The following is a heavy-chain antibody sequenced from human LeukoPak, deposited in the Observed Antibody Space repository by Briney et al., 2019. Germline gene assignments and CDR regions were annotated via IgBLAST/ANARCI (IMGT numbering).Heavy chain of an antibody. CDR3: ARHRYGTFDY. CDR1: GGSISSSSYY. V-gene: IGHV4-39*01. Sequence: KPSETLSLTCTVSGGSISSSSYYWGWIRQPPGKGLEWIGSINYSGNTYYNPSLKSRVTMSVDTSKNQLSLMLSSVTTTDTAVYYCARHRYGTFDYWGQGTLVTVSS. D-gene: IGHD2-8*01. CDR2: INYSGNT. J-gene: IGHJ4*02.